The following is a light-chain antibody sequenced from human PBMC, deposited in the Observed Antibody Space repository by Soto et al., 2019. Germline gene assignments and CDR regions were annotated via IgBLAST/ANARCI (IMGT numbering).Light chain of an antibody. J-gene: IGLJ3*02. Sequence: QHVLTQSPSASASLGASVKLTCTLSSGHSSYAIAWHQQQPEKGPRYLMKLNSDGSHSKGDGIPDRFSGSSSGAERYLTISRLQSEDEADYYCQTWGTGIQGVFGGGTKLTVL. CDR3: QTWGTGIQGV. CDR1: SGHSSYA. CDR2: LNSDGSH. V-gene: IGLV4-69*01.